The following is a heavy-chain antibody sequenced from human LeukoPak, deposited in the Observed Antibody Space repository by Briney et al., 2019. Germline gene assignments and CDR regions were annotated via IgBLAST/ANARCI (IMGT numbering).Heavy chain of an antibody. V-gene: IGHV4-61*02. CDR3: ARGGGPSGNWFDP. Sequence: SETLSLTCTVSGGSISSGSYYWSWIRQPAGKGLEWIGRIYTSGSTNYNPSLKSRVTISVDTSKNQFSLKLSSVTAADTAVYYCARGGGPSGNWFDPWGQGTLVTVSS. CDR1: GGSISSGSYY. D-gene: IGHD3-16*01. CDR2: IYTSGST. J-gene: IGHJ5*02.